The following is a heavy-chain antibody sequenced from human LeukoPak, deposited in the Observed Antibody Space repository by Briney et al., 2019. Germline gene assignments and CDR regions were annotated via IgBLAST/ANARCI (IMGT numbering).Heavy chain of an antibody. V-gene: IGHV3-23*01. D-gene: IGHD6-25*01. CDR1: GFTFSSYG. Sequence: GGSLRLSCAASGFTFSSYGMNWVRQAPGKGLEWVSGITGRGESTYYAGSVKGRFTISRDNSENTLYLQMNSLRAEDTAVYYCAKDRRLAAFDYGGQGTLVTVSS. CDR3: AKDRRLAAFDY. J-gene: IGHJ4*02. CDR2: ITGRGEST.